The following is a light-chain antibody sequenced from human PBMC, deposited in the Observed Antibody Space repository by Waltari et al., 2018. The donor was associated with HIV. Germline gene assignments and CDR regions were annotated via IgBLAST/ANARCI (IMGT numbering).Light chain of an antibody. CDR3: QSYDSTLSGLV. V-gene: IGLV1-40*01. J-gene: IGLJ2*01. CDR2: DTK. Sequence: QSVLTQPPSVSGAPGQRVTISCTGSSSNIGSGFHVHWYHLLPGKAPKVVIYDTKNRPSGVPDRFSGSQSGTSASLAITGLQAEDEGEFYCQSYDSTLSGLVFGGGTKLTVL. CDR1: SSNIGSGFH.